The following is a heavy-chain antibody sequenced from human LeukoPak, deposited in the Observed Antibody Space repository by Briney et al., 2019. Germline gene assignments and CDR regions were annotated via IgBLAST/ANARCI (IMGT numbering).Heavy chain of an antibody. CDR1: GGSFTFTSHA. CDR3: ARGSYYYYYMDV. J-gene: IGHJ6*03. V-gene: IGHV1-69*01. Sequence: SVKVSCKASGGSFTFTSHAISWVRQAPGQGLEWMGGLIPIYGSANYAQKFQGRVAITSDESTSTAYMELSSLRSEDTAVYYCARGSYYYYYMDVWGKGTTVTVSS. CDR2: LIPIYGSA.